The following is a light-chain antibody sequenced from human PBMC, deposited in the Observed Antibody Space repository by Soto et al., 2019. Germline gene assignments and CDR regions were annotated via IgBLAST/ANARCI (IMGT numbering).Light chain of an antibody. J-gene: IGKJ4*01. CDR2: KAS. Sequence: DIQMTQSPSTLSASVGDRVTITCRASQSISTWLAWYQQKPGKAPKLLIYKASSLEGGVPSRFGGSGSGTLFNITISSLHPDDFATYYCQQYNTYPLTFGGGTTVHSK. V-gene: IGKV1-5*03. CDR3: QQYNTYPLT. CDR1: QSISTW.